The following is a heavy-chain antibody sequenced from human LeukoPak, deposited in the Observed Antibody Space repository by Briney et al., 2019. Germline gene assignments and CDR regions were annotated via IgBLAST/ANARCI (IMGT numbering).Heavy chain of an antibody. CDR2: INTNTGNP. CDR1: GYTFTSYA. J-gene: IGHJ4*02. D-gene: IGHD3-22*01. Sequence: ASVKVSCKASGYTFTSYAMNWVRQAPGQGLGWMGWINTNTGNPTYAQGFTGRFVFSLDTSVSTAYLQISSLKAEDTAVYYCLTEYYYDSSGARYYFDYWGQGTLVTVSS. CDR3: LTEYYYDSSGARYYFDY. V-gene: IGHV7-4-1*02.